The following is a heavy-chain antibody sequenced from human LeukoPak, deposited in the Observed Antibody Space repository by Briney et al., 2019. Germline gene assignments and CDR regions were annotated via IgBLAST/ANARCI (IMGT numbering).Heavy chain of an antibody. D-gene: IGHD3-16*02. Sequence: SETLSLTCTVSGGSISSYYWTWIRQPPGKGLEWIGYIFYTGSTNYNPSLKSRVTISVDASKNQFSLKLSSVTAADTAVYYCVRVEGDYVWGTYRAPAHYWGQGTLVTVSS. J-gene: IGHJ4*02. CDR2: IFYTGST. V-gene: IGHV4-59*08. CDR1: GGSISSYY. CDR3: VRVEGDYVWGTYRAPAHY.